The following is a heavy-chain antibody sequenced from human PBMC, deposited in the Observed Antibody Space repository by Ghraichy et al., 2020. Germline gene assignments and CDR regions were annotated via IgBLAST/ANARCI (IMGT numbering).Heavy chain of an antibody. D-gene: IGHD3-10*01. CDR1: GYSISSGYY. V-gene: IGHV4-38-2*02. Sequence: SETLSLTCTVSGYSISSGYYWGWIRQPPGKGLEWIGSIYHSGSTYYNPSLKSRVTISVDTSKNQFSLKLSSVTAADTAVYYCARGSITLVRGVSPLDYWGQGTLVTVSS. CDR2: IYHSGST. J-gene: IGHJ4*02. CDR3: ARGSITLVRGVSPLDY.